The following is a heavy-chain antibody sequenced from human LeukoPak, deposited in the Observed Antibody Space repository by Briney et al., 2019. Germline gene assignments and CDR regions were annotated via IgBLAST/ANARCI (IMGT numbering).Heavy chain of an antibody. CDR2: ICHSGET. V-gene: IGHV4-59*11. D-gene: IGHD1-26*01. CDR3: ARWSDSYRAFDS. CDR1: GASLTNHC. Sequence: SQTLSLTCTVSGASLTNHCWNWIRQPPGKGLEWIGYICHSGETNSNPSPKTRVIESVDTPKNQFSLKLTSVAPADTAVYLCARWSDSYRAFDSGGQGTLVTVFS. J-gene: IGHJ4*02.